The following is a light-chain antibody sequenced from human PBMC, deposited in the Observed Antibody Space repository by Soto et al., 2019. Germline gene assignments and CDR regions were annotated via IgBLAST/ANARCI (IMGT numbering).Light chain of an antibody. V-gene: IGLV2-8*01. J-gene: IGLJ2*01. CDR1: SSDVGGYSY. CDR3: SSYGGSNNLV. CDR2: EVS. Sequence: QSALTQPPSASGSPGQSVTISCTGASSDVGGYSYVSWYQQHPGKAPKLMIYEVSKRPSGVPDRFSGSKSGNTASLTVSWLQAEDEADYYCSSYGGSNNLVFGGGTQLTVL.